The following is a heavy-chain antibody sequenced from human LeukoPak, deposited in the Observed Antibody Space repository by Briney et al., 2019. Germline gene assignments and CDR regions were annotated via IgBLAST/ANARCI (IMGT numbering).Heavy chain of an antibody. J-gene: IGHJ5*02. CDR1: GGSISSYY. V-gene: IGHV4-59*08. CDR2: IYDSGST. Sequence: SETLSLTCTVSGGSISSYYWSWIRQPPGKGLEWIGYIYDSGSTNYNPSLKSRVTISVDTSKNQFSLKLSSVTAADTAVYYCARHWLQFQGWFDPWGQGTLVTVSS. CDR3: ARHWLQFQGWFDP. D-gene: IGHD5-12*01.